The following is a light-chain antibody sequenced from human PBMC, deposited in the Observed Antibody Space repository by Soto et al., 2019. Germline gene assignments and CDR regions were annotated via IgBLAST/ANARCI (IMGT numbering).Light chain of an antibody. J-gene: IGKJ1*01. V-gene: IGKV3-20*01. CDR2: GAS. Sequence: EIVLTQSPGTLSLSPWERATLSCRASQSVSNNYLAWYQQKPGQAPRLLIYGASNRATGIPDRFSGSGSGTDFTLTISSLQPEDFAVYYCQQYAVWPPQTFGQGTKVEIK. CDR3: QQYAVWPPQT. CDR1: QSVSNNY.